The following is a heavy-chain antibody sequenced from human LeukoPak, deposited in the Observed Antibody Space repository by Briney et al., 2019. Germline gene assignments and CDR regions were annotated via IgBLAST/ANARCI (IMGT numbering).Heavy chain of an antibody. CDR3: ARIGYSSSAFDY. CDR1: GFTFNNYW. CDR2: IKQDGSEK. D-gene: IGHD6-6*01. Sequence: GGSLRLSCAPSGFTFNNYWMSWVRQAPGKGLEWVANIKQDGSEKFFVDSMRGRFTISRDNAKNSLYLQVNSLRAEDTAVYYCARIGYSSSAFDYWGQGTLVTVSS. V-gene: IGHV3-7*01. J-gene: IGHJ4*02.